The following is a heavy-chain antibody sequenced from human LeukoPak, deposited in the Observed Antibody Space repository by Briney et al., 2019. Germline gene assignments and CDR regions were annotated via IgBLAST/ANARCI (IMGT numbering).Heavy chain of an antibody. D-gene: IGHD6-19*01. CDR3: VRDHSSGWYSGYFDY. V-gene: IGHV3-21*01. CDR1: GFTFSSYS. CDR2: ISSSSSYI. Sequence: GGSLRLSCAASGFTFSSYSMNWVRQAPGKGLEWVSSISSSSSYIYYADSVKGRFTISRDNAKNSLYLQMNSLRAEDTAVYYCVRDHSSGWYSGYFDYWGQGTLVTVSS. J-gene: IGHJ4*02.